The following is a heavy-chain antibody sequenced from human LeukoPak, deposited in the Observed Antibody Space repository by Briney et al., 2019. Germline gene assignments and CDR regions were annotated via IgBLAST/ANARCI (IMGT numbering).Heavy chain of an antibody. CDR1: GGTLSSYA. J-gene: IGHJ4*02. CDR2: IIPIFGTA. V-gene: IGHV1-69*13. D-gene: IGHD3-22*01. CDR3: ARIKTTYYYDSSGSPPVG. Sequence: VKVSCKASGGTLSSYAISWVRQAPGQGLEWMGGIIPIFGTANYAQKFQGRVTITADKSTSTAYMELSSLRSEDTAVYYCARIKTTYYYDSSGSPPVGWGQGTLVTVSS.